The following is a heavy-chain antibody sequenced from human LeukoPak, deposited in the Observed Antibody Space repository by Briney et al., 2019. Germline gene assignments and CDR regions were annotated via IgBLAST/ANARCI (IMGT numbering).Heavy chain of an antibody. V-gene: IGHV3-21*01. CDR1: GFTLSGYS. Sequence: TGGSLRLSCEGSGFTLSGYSMNWVRQAPGMGPEWVSSISSDSTSIYYADSLKGRFTISRDNAKNSLYLQMTSLRDDDTAVYYCTTKSGHWFDPWGQGTLVTVSS. J-gene: IGHJ5*02. CDR2: ISSDSTSI. CDR3: TTKSGHWFDP.